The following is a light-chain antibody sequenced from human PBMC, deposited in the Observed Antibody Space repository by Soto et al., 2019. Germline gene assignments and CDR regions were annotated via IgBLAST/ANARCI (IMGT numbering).Light chain of an antibody. V-gene: IGKV3-15*01. CDR2: GAS. CDR1: QSVSTN. Sequence: ETVMTQSPATLSVSPGERATLSCRASQSVSTNLAWYQHKPGQPPTLLFDGASTRATGIPARFSGSASGTEFTLTIGRLQSEDFAVYYCQQYYHWPPMYPFGQGTKLEIK. J-gene: IGKJ2*01. CDR3: QQYYHWPPMYP.